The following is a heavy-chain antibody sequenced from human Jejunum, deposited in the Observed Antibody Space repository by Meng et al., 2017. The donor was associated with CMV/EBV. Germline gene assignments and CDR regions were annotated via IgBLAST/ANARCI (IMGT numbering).Heavy chain of an antibody. CDR3: AKEVRLGF. D-gene: IGHD7-27*01. J-gene: IGHJ6*01. CDR2: ISSNNKYI. Sequence: LSGAASGFTVRDYTMNWARQAAGKGLEWVASISSNNKYIYYADSVKGRFIISRDNAQNSLFLQMNSLRAEDTAVYYCAKEVRLGFWGQGTTVTVSS. CDR1: GFTVRDYT. V-gene: IGHV3-21*06.